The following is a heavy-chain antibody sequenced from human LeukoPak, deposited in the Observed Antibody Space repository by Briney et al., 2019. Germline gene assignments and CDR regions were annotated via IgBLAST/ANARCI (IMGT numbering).Heavy chain of an antibody. V-gene: IGHV2-5*02. D-gene: IGHD3-22*01. Sequence: SGPTLVNPTQTLTLTCTFSGFSLSTSGVGMGWIRQPPGKALEWLALIYWDDDKRYSPSLKSRLTITKDTSKNQVVLTMTNMDPVDTATYYCAHRRRYYDSSGYFIWGQGTMVTVSS. J-gene: IGHJ3*02. CDR2: IYWDDDK. CDR3: AHRRRYYDSSGYFI. CDR1: GFSLSTSGVG.